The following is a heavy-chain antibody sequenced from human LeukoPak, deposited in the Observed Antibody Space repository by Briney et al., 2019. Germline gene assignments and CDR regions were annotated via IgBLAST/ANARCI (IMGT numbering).Heavy chain of an antibody. CDR1: GFTFGDYA. D-gene: IGHD4-23*01. CDR3: VLGDGKD. CDR2: IHEDGSEK. J-gene: IGHJ4*02. Sequence: GGSLRLSCTSSGFTFGDYAMSWFRQAPGKGLEWVANIHEDGSEKYYVESVKGRFTVSRDNAKNSLNLQMSSMRAEDTAVYYCVLGDGKDWGQGTLVTVSS. V-gene: IGHV3-7*03.